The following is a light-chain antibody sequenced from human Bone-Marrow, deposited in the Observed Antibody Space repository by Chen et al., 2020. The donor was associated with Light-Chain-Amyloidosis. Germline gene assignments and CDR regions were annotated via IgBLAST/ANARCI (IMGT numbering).Light chain of an antibody. Sequence: SYVLTQPSSLSVAPGQPATIACGGNNIGSTSVHWYQQPPGHAPLLVVYDDSDRPSGIPERVSGSNSGNTATLTISRVEAGDEADYYCQVWDRSSDRPVFGGGTKLTVL. CDR2: DDS. J-gene: IGLJ3*02. V-gene: IGLV3-21*02. CDR3: QVWDRSSDRPV. CDR1: NIGSTS.